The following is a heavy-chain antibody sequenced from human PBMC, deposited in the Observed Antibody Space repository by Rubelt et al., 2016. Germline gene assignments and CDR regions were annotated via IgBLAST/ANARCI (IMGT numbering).Heavy chain of an antibody. V-gene: IGHV4-34*01. CDR3: ARGGKQQLGPYYYVMDV. CDR2: INHRGST. J-gene: IGHJ6*02. Sequence: QVQLQQWGAGLLKPSETLSLTCAVYGGSFSGYYWNWLRQPPGKGLEWIGEINHRGSTNYNPSLKSKVTITVNPYKNQFPLKLSSVTAADTAVYYCARGGKQQLGPYYYVMDVWGQGTTVTVSS. D-gene: IGHD6-13*01. CDR1: GGSFSGYY.